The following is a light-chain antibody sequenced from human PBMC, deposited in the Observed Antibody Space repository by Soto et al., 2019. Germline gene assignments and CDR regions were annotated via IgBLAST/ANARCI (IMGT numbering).Light chain of an antibody. CDR2: KAS. Sequence: IQLTQSPSSLSASVGDRATITCRASQSISSWLAWYQQKPGKAPKLLIYKASSLESGVPSRFSGSGSGTDFTLTISSLQPDDFATYYCQQYNRYSWTFGQGTQVDIK. CDR1: QSISSW. V-gene: IGKV1-5*03. J-gene: IGKJ1*01. CDR3: QQYNRYSWT.